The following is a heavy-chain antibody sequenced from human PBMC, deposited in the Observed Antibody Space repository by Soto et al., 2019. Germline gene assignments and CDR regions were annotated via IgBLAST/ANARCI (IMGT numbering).Heavy chain of an antibody. Sequence: QVQLQESGPGRVKPSQTLSLTCTVSGGSISSGGYYWSWIRQHPGKGLEWIGYIYYSGSTYYNPSLKSRVTIAVDTSKNQFSLKLSSVTAADTPVYYCAGIYSGSPGGTLRYWGQGTLVTVSS. CDR1: GGSISSGGYY. D-gene: IGHD1-26*01. CDR3: AGIYSGSPGGTLRY. J-gene: IGHJ4*02. CDR2: IYYSGST. V-gene: IGHV4-31*03.